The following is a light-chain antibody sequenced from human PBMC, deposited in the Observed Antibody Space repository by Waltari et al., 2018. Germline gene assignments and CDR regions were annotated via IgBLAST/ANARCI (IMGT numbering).Light chain of an antibody. V-gene: IGLV2-14*03. CDR1: SSDIGGFDY. CDR3: SSFTSSTTMI. CDR2: DVI. J-gene: IGLJ2*01. Sequence: QSALTQPASVSGSPGQSITISCSGTSSDIGGFDYVSWYQQHPGKVPKLMIYDVIKRPSGVSNRFSGSKSDNTASLTISGLQAEDEAHYYCSSFTSSTTMIFGGGTKLTVL.